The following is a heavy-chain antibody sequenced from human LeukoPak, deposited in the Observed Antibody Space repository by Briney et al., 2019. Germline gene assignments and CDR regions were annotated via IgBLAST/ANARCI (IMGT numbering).Heavy chain of an antibody. Sequence: VSVRVFCRASGYTFTGYYKHWVRQAPGQGLEWMGRINPNSGGTNCAQKFQGRVTMTRDTSISTAYMELSRLRSDDTAVYYCARDRAAAPRTNAFDIWGQGTMVTVSS. V-gene: IGHV1-2*06. CDR1: GYTFTGYY. D-gene: IGHD2-8*01. J-gene: IGHJ3*02. CDR3: ARDRAAAPRTNAFDI. CDR2: INPNSGGT.